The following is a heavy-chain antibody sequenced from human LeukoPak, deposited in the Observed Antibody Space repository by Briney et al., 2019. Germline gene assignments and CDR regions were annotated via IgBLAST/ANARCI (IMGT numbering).Heavy chain of an antibody. CDR3: ARKTISGWYSDY. Sequence: PGGSLRLSCAASGFTFSSYSMNWVRQPPGKGLEWIGSIYYGGSTYYNPSLKSRVTISVDTSKNQFSLKLSSVTAADTAVYYCARKTISGWYSDYWGQGTLVTVSS. D-gene: IGHD6-19*01. CDR2: IYYGGST. J-gene: IGHJ4*02. V-gene: IGHV4-39*07. CDR1: GFTFSSYS.